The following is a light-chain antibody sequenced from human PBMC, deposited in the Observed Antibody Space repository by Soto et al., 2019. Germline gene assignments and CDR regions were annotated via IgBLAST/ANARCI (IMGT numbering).Light chain of an antibody. CDR2: GQS. J-gene: IGKJ1*01. CDR3: PQCHRYLT. V-gene: IGKV3-15*01. Sequence: EILMTQSPATLSVSPGERSILSCMASQNIGTNLFWDQQKPVQPPSLLLYGQSSRATGIPARFSASGSGTDFTLTISSLQPDDIATYSCPQCHRYLTVGPGTQVEIK. CDR1: QNIGTN.